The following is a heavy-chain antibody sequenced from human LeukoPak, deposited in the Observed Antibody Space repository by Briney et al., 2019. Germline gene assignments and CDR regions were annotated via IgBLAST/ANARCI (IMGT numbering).Heavy chain of an antibody. Sequence: SETLSLTCTVSGGYIRSYYWSWIRQPPGKGLEWIGYIYYSGSTNYNPSLKSRVTISVDTSKNQFSLKLSSVTAADTAVYYCAREANNYDYVWGSYRYKASYFDYWGQGTLVTVSS. D-gene: IGHD3-16*02. CDR3: AREANNYDYVWGSYRYKASYFDY. V-gene: IGHV4-59*12. CDR1: GGYIRSYY. CDR2: IYYSGST. J-gene: IGHJ4*02.